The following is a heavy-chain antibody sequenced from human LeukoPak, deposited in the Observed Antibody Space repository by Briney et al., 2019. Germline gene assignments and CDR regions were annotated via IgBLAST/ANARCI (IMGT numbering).Heavy chain of an antibody. CDR3: AKTRFGESGFDY. J-gene: IGHJ4*02. CDR2: ISGSGGST. Sequence: GGSLRPSCAASGSTFSSYAMSWVRQAPGKGLEWVSAISGSGGSTYYADSVKGRFTISRDNSKNTLYLQMNSLRAEDTAVYYCAKTRFGESGFDYWGQGTLVTVSS. V-gene: IGHV3-23*01. CDR1: GSTFSSYA. D-gene: IGHD3-10*01.